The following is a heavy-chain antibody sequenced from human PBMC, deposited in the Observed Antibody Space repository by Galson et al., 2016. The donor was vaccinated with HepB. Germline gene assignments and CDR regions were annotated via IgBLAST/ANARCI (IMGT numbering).Heavy chain of an antibody. CDR2: TYSGRSN. CDR3: TTYLVGHGGTGY. D-gene: IGHD3-16*01. CDR1: GGSVNSDQYH. J-gene: IGHJ4*02. Sequence: ETLSLTCSASGGSVNSDQYHWSWIRQPPGKGLQWLGHTYSGRSNTYNPSLKSRVTISIDTSKNQFSLTLSPVTAADTAVYYCTTYLVGHGGTGYWGKGTLVTVSS. V-gene: IGHV4-61*01.